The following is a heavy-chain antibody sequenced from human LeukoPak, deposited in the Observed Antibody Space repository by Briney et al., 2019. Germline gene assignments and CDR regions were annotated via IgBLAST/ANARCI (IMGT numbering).Heavy chain of an antibody. D-gene: IGHD2-21*01. CDR3: AKDSRIGPKYCGGDCYPFDY. J-gene: IGHJ4*02. CDR2: IRYDGSNK. V-gene: IGHV3-30*02. CDR1: GFTFSSYG. Sequence: SGGSLRLSCAASGFTFSSYGMHWVRQAPGKGLEWVAFIRYDGSNKYYADSVKGRFTISRDNSKNTLYLQMNSLRAEDTAVYYCAKDSRIGPKYCGGDCYPFDYWGQGTLVTVSS.